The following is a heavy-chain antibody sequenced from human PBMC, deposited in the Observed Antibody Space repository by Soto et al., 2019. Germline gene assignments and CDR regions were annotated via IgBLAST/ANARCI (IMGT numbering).Heavy chain of an antibody. V-gene: IGHV2-5*02. J-gene: IGHJ4*02. D-gene: IGHD2-15*01. Sequence: QITLKESGPPLVKPTQTLTLTCTFSGFSLSTSGVGVGWIRQPPGKALEWLALIYWDDDKRYSPSLKSRLTNTKDTSKTQVVLTMTNMDPVDTATYYCAHRPSYCSGGSCYSGFDYWGQGTLVTVSS. CDR2: IYWDDDK. CDR1: GFSLSTSGVG. CDR3: AHRPSYCSGGSCYSGFDY.